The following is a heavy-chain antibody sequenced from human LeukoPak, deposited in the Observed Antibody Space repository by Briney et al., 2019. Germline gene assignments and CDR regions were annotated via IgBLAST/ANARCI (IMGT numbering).Heavy chain of an antibody. V-gene: IGHV4-59*01. CDR2: IYYSGST. CDR1: GGSIGSYY. J-gene: IGHJ4*02. D-gene: IGHD3-22*01. Sequence: SETLSLTCTVSGGSIGSYYWSWIRQPPGKGLEWIGYIYYSGSTNYNPSLKSRVTISVDTSKNQFSVKLTSVTAADTAVYYCARVGYYYDSSGYDYFDYWGQGTLVTASS. CDR3: ARVGYYYDSSGYDYFDY.